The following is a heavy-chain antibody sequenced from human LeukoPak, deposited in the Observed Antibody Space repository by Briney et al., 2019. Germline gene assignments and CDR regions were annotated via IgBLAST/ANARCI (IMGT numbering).Heavy chain of an antibody. CDR1: GGSFSGYY. D-gene: IGHD3-22*01. Sequence: PSETLSLTCAVYGGSFSGYYWSWIRQPPGKGLEWIGEINHSGSTNYNPSLKSRVTISVDTSKNQFSLKLSSVTAADTAAYYCARMYYYDSSGSTMSPPGDYWGQGTLVTVSS. J-gene: IGHJ4*02. V-gene: IGHV4-34*01. CDR2: INHSGST. CDR3: ARMYYYDSSGSTMSPPGDY.